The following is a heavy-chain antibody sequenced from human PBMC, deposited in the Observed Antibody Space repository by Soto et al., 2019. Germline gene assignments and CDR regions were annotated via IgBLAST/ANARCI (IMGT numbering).Heavy chain of an antibody. Sequence: ASVKVSCKASGYTFTSYAMHWVRQAPGQRLGWTGWINAGNGNTKYSQKFQGRVTITRDTSASSAYMELSSLRSEDTAVYYCAREADYYDSSGYYFSEYFQNWGQGTLVTVSS. CDR3: AREADYYDSSGYYFSEYFQN. D-gene: IGHD3-22*01. V-gene: IGHV1-3*01. CDR2: INAGNGNT. CDR1: GYTFTSYA. J-gene: IGHJ1*01.